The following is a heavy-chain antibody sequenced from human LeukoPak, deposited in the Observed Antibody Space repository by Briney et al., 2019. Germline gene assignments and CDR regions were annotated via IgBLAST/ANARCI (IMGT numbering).Heavy chain of an antibody. D-gene: IGHD3-22*01. CDR2: ISYDGSNK. CDR1: GFTFSSYA. V-gene: IGHV3-30-3*01. Sequence: GGSLRLSCAASGFTFSSYAMHWVRQAPGKGLEWVAVISYDGSNKYYADSVKGRFTISRDNSKDTLYLQMNSLRAEDTAVYYCAREPPPVVITAYYYYGMDVWGQGTTVTVSS. J-gene: IGHJ6*02. CDR3: AREPPPVVITAYYYYGMDV.